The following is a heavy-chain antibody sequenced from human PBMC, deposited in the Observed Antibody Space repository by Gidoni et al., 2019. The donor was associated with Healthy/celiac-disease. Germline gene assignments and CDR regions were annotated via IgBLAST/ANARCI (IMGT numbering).Heavy chain of an antibody. D-gene: IGHD3-10*01. Sequence: IPIFGTANYAQKFQGRVTITADESTSTAYMELSSLRSEDTAVYYCARDLLAGSGSYYFDWGQGTLVTVSS. V-gene: IGHV1-69*01. J-gene: IGHJ4*02. CDR3: ARDLLAGSGSYYFD. CDR2: IPIFGTA.